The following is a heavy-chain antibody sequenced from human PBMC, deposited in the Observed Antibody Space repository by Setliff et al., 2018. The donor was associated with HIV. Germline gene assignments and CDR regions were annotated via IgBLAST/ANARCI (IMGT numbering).Heavy chain of an antibody. D-gene: IGHD4-17*01. CDR3: ARVRQVSDYGDYDYYMDV. V-gene: IGHV4-34*01. CDR2: INHSGST. Sequence: SETLSLTCAVYGGSFNGYSWTWIRQPPGKGLEWIGGINHSGSTNYNPSLKSRVTISVDTSKSQFSLQLTSVTAVDTAVYYCARVRQVSDYGDYDYYMDVWGKGTTVTVSS. J-gene: IGHJ6*03. CDR1: GGSFNGYS.